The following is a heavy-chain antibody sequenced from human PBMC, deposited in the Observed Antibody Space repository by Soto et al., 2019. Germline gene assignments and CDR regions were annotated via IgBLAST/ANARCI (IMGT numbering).Heavy chain of an antibody. D-gene: IGHD1-1*01. CDR1: GFTFSSYA. CDR3: AKRATETDFDY. J-gene: IGHJ4*02. V-gene: IGHV3-23*01. CDR2: ISGSGGST. Sequence: EVQLLESGGGVVQPGGSLRLSCAASGFTFSSYAMNWVRQAPGKGLEWVSVISGSGGSTYYADSVKGRFTISRDNSKNTLYRQMNSLRAADTAVYYFAKRATETDFDYWGQGTLVTVSS.